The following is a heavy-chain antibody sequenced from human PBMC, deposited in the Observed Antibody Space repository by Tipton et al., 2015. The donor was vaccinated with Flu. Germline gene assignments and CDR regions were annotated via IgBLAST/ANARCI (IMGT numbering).Heavy chain of an antibody. CDR2: IRSKANSYAT. D-gene: IGHD4-11*01. J-gene: IGHJ4*02. CDR3: TRLYSNATPEGDY. CDR1: GFTFSGSA. V-gene: IGHV3-73*01. Sequence: GSLRLSCAASGFTFSGSAMHWVRQASGKGLEWVGRIRSKANSYATAYAASVKGRFTISRDDSKNTAYLQMNSLKTEDTAVYYCTRLYSNATPEGDYWGQGNLVTVSS.